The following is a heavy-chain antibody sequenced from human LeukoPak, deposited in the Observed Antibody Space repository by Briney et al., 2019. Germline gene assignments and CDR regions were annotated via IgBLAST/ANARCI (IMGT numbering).Heavy chain of an antibody. CDR1: GFTFSSHW. V-gene: IGHV3-74*01. Sequence: GGSLRLSCAASGFTFSSHWMHWVRQAPGKALVCVLHQNSDGSSKIYADSVKGRFTISKDNAKNTLYLQMNSLRAEDTAVYYCARSRTYSAYEPSDYWGQGTLVTVSS. J-gene: IGHJ4*02. CDR3: ARSRTYSAYEPSDY. CDR2: QNSDGSSK. D-gene: IGHD5-12*01.